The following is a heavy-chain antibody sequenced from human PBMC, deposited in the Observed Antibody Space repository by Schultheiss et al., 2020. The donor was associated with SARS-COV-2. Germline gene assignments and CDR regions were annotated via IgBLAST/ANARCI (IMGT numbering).Heavy chain of an antibody. Sequence: GESLKISCKGSGYSFTSHWIAWMRQMPGKGLEWMGIIYPDDSDTRYSPSFQGQVTISADKSISTAYLQWSSLKASDTAMYYCARPTWAYSTGFYPIHFDSWGQGTLVTVSS. CDR3: ARPTWAYSTGFYPIHFDS. J-gene: IGHJ4*02. V-gene: IGHV5-51*01. D-gene: IGHD3-22*01. CDR1: GYSFTSHW. CDR2: IYPDDSDT.